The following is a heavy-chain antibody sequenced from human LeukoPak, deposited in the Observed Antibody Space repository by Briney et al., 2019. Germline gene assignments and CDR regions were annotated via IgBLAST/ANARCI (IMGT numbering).Heavy chain of an antibody. V-gene: IGHV4-30-2*01. CDR3: ARVGYQLLGPLDY. CDR1: GGSISSGGYY. Sequence: PSETLSLTCTVSGGSISSGGYYWSWIRQPPGKGLEWIGYIYHSGSTYYNPSLKSRVTISVDRSKNQFSLKLSSVTAADTAVYYCARVGYQLLGPLDYWGQGTLVTVSS. J-gene: IGHJ4*02. D-gene: IGHD2-2*01. CDR2: IYHSGST.